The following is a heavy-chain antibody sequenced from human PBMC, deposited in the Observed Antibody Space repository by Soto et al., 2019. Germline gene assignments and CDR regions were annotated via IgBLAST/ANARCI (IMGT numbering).Heavy chain of an antibody. Sequence: PSETLSLTCTVSGGSVSSGSYYWSWIRQPPGKGLEWIGYIYYSGSTNYNPSLKSRVTISVDTSKNQFSLKLSSVTAADTAVYYCARDRWYCSSTSCRPNNWGQGTLVTVSS. CDR2: IYYSGST. J-gene: IGHJ4*02. D-gene: IGHD2-2*01. CDR1: GGSVSSGSYY. V-gene: IGHV4-61*01. CDR3: ARDRWYCSSTSCRPNN.